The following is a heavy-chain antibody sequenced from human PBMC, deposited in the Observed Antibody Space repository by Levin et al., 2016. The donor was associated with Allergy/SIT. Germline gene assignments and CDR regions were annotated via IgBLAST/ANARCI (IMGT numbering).Heavy chain of an antibody. V-gene: IGHV5-51*01. J-gene: IGHJ6*02. D-gene: IGHD6-13*01. CDR3: ARHVESSPRYYYYGMDV. Sequence: VRQMPGKGLEWMGIIYPGDSDTRYSPSFQGQVTISADKSISTAYLQWSSLKASDTAMYYCARHVESSPRYYYYGMDVWGQGTTVTVSS. CDR2: IYPGDSDT.